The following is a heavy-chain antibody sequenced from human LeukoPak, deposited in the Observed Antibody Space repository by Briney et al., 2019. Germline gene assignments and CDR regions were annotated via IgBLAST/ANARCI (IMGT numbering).Heavy chain of an antibody. Sequence: GGSLRLSCAASGFTFSSYWMSWVRQAPGKGLEWVANIKQDGSEKYYVDSVKGRFTISRDNAKNSLYLQMNSLRAEDTAVYYCARGRDTQGYYMDVWGKGTTVTVSS. CDR3: ARGRDTQGYYMDV. CDR2: IKQDGSEK. D-gene: IGHD5-18*01. J-gene: IGHJ6*03. CDR1: GFTFSSYW. V-gene: IGHV3-7*01.